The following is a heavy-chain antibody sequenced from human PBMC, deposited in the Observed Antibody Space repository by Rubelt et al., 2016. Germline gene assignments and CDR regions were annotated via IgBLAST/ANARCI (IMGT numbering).Heavy chain of an antibody. CDR3: ARALEGDFDY. D-gene: IGHD1-1*01. V-gene: IGHV4-31*03. J-gene: IGHJ4*02. CDR1: GGSISSGGYY. CDR2: IYYSGST. Sequence: QVQLQESGPGLVKPSQTLSLTCTVSGGSISSGGYYWSWIRQHPGKGLEWLVYIYYSGSTYYNPSRKSRVTISVDTSKNQFSRKLSSVTAADTAVYYCARALEGDFDYWGQGTLVTVSS.